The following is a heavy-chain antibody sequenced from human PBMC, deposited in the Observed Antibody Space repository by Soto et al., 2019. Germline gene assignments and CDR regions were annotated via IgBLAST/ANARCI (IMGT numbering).Heavy chain of an antibody. D-gene: IGHD3-22*01. CDR3: ARDLDGLHDDTSGPFPRPG. V-gene: IGHV4-31*03. CDR2: ISYSGNT. CDR1: GGSISSGSYY. J-gene: IGHJ1*01. Sequence: SETLSLTCTVSGGSISSGSYYWGWVRQHPGKGLEWIGHISYSGNTYYNPSLNGRLIISLDTSKNQFSLKVSSVTVADTAVYYCARDLDGLHDDTSGPFPRPGWGQGTLVTVSS.